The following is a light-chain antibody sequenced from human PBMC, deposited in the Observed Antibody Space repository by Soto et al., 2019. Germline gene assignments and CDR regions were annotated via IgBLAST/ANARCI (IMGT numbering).Light chain of an antibody. CDR1: RDVGSD. Sequence: QMPKSPSSLPASVGEDIIITCRASRDVGSDVGWYQQKPGQAPKLLIYESSNLYTGVPSRYSGSRSGTEFTLTISSLQPEDFASYYGLQDYGHSWTFGQGTKVEIE. CDR2: ESS. V-gene: IGKV1-6*01. CDR3: LQDYGHSWT. J-gene: IGKJ1*01.